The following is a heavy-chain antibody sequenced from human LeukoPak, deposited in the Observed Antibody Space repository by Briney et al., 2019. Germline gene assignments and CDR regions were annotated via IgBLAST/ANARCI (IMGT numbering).Heavy chain of an antibody. Sequence: GGSLGLSCAASGFTFSSYGMNWVRQAPGKGLEWVSVISGSGGTTYYADSVKGRFTISRDNSKNTLSLQMNSLRAEDTAVYYCAKGGWFGNYYYYYGMDVWGQGTTVTVSS. CDR3: AKGGWFGNYYYYYGMDV. CDR1: GFTFSSYG. V-gene: IGHV3-23*01. D-gene: IGHD3-10*01. J-gene: IGHJ6*02. CDR2: ISGSGGTT.